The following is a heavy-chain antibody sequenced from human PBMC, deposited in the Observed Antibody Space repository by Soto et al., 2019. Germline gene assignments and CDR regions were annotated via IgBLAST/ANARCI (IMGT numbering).Heavy chain of an antibody. V-gene: IGHV3-21*01. J-gene: IGHJ4*02. Sequence: EVQLVESGGGLVKPGGSLRLSCAASGFTFSSYSMNWVRQAPGKGLEWVSSIRSSSSYIYYADSVKGRFTISRDNAKNSLYLQLNSLRAEDTAVYYCAREPGGLVVVAAPIDYWGQGTLVTVSS. CDR3: AREPGGLVVVAAPIDY. CDR1: GFTFSSYS. D-gene: IGHD2-15*01. CDR2: IRSSSSYI.